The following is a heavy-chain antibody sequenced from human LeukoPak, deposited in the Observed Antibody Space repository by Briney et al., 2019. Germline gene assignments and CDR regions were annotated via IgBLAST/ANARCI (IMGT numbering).Heavy chain of an antibody. CDR2: IYSGGST. CDR3: AREGQSTAFDY. J-gene: IGHJ4*02. V-gene: IGHV3-53*01. CDR1: GSTVSTNY. Sequence: PGGSLRLSCAASGSTVSTNYMNWVRQAPGKGLEWVSIIYSGGSTYYADSVKGRFTISRDNSKNTLYLQMNSLRAEDTAVYYCAREGQSTAFDYWGQGTLVTVSS. D-gene: IGHD5-18*01.